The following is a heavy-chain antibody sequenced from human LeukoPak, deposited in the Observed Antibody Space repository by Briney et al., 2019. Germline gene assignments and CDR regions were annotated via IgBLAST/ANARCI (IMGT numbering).Heavy chain of an antibody. CDR1: GGAFSSYA. CDR3: AKNHEHGRYAGFDF. CDR2: IIPVLDIV. V-gene: IGHV1-69*04. J-gene: IGHJ3*01. Sequence: GASVKVSCKASGGAFSSYAINWVRQAPGQGLEWMGRIIPVLDIVNYAQKFQGRVTITADKSTSTAYMEQSSLRAEDTAVYYCAKNHEHGRYAGFDFWAEGALVAVSS. D-gene: IGHD2-2*01.